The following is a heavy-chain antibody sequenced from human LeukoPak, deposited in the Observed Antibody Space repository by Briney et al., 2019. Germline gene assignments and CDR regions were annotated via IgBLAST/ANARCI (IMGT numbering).Heavy chain of an antibody. D-gene: IGHD6-13*01. CDR3: ARGKSERYSSSPPLPDY. Sequence: SETLSLTCTVSGGSISSGSYYWSWIRQPAGKGLEWIGRIYTSGSTNYNPSLKSRVTISVDTSKNQFSLKLSSVTAADTAVYYCARGKSERYSSSPPLPDYWGQGTLVTVSS. J-gene: IGHJ4*02. CDR2: IYTSGST. CDR1: GGSISSGSYY. V-gene: IGHV4-61*02.